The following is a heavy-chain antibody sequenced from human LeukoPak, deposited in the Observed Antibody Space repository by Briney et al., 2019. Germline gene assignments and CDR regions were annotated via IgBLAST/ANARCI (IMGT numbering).Heavy chain of an antibody. Sequence: GGSLRLSCAASGFTFSSYSMNWVRQAPGKGLEWVSSISSSSSYIYYADSVKGRFTISRDNAKNSLYLQMNSLRAGDTAVYYCARVGVGATRGVTDYWGQGTLVTVSS. D-gene: IGHD1-26*01. V-gene: IGHV3-21*01. CDR1: GFTFSSYS. CDR3: ARVGVGATRGVTDY. J-gene: IGHJ4*02. CDR2: ISSSSSYI.